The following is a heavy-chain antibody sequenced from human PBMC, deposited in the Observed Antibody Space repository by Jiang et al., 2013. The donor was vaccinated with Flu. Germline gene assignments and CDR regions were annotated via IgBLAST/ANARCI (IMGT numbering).Heavy chain of an antibody. CDR1: GGSISSYY. CDR2: IYYSGST. J-gene: IGHJ5*02. D-gene: IGHD6-19*01. CDR3: ARGSYSSGFFWFDP. V-gene: IGHV4-59*01. Sequence: VSGGSISSYYWSWIRQPPGKGLEWIGYIYYSGSTNYNPSLKSRVTISVDTSKNQFSLKLSSVTAADTAVYYCARGSYSSGFFWFDPWGQGTLVTVSS.